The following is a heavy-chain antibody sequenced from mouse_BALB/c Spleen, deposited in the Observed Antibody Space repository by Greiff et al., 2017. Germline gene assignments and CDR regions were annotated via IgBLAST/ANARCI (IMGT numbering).Heavy chain of an antibody. D-gene: IGHD2-1*01. Sequence: EVKLMESGGGLVKPGGSLKLSCAASGFTFSSYTMSWVRQTPEKRLEWVATISSGGSYTYYPDSVKGRFTISRDNAKNTLYLQMSSLKSEDTAMYYCTTYGNYVEAMDYWGQGTSVTVSS. CDR1: GFTFSSYT. V-gene: IGHV5-6-4*01. CDR3: TTYGNYVEAMDY. J-gene: IGHJ4*01. CDR2: ISSGGSYT.